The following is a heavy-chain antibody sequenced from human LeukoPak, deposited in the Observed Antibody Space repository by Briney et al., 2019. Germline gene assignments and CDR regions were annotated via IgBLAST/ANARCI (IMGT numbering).Heavy chain of an antibody. V-gene: IGHV3-74*03. CDR3: ARSFDI. CDR1: GFTLSNYW. CDR2: INEPGTWP. Sequence: GESLTLSCAASGFTLSNYWVHWVRQAPGEGLVWVSRINEPGTWPTYEDSVRGRFTISRDNAKNTVSLHMKNLRAEDTAVYYCARSFDIWGQGTMVTVSS. J-gene: IGHJ3*02.